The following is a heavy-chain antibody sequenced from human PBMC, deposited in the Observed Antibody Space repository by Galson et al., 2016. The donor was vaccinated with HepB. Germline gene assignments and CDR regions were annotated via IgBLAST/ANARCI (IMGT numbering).Heavy chain of an antibody. CDR2: IKEDGSAK. J-gene: IGHJ4*02. Sequence: SLRLSCAASGFTFSRYWMGWVRQAPGKGPEWVANIKEDGSAKYYGDSVKGRFTISRDNAKNSLYLQVNSLRADDTAVYYCARRSSGSFDYWGQGTLVTVSS. CDR1: GFTFSRYW. CDR3: ARRSSGSFDY. D-gene: IGHD1-26*01. V-gene: IGHV3-7*04.